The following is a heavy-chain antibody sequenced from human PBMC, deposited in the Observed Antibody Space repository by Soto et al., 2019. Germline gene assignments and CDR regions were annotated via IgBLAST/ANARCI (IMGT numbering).Heavy chain of an antibody. CDR3: ARSYEEYYFDY. V-gene: IGHV4-59*01. J-gene: IGHJ4*02. D-gene: IGHD3-3*01. CDR1: GGSISSYY. Sequence: PSETLSLTCTVSGGSISSYYWSWIRQPPGKGLEWIGYIYYSGSTNYNPSLKSRVTISVDTSKNQFSLKLSSVTAADTAVYYCARSYEEYYFDYWGQGTLVTVSS. CDR2: IYYSGST.